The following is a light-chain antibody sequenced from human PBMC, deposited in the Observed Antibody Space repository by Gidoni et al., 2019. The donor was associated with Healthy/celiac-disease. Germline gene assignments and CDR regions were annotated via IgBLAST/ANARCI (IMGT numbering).Light chain of an antibody. CDR1: QSMSSY. Sequence: IQMTQSPSSLSASVGDRVTITCRASQSMSSYLNWYQQKPGKAPKLLIDAASSLQSGVPSRFSGSGSGTDFTLTISSRQPEDFATYYCQQSYSTPNTFGGGTKVEIK. CDR3: QQSYSTPNT. J-gene: IGKJ4*01. CDR2: AAS. V-gene: IGKV1-39*01.